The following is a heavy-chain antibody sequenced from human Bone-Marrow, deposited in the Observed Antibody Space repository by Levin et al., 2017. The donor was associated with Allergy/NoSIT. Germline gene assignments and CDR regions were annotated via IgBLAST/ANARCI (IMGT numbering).Heavy chain of an antibody. Sequence: ASVKVSCKASGYTFTSYDINWVRQATGQGLEWMGWMNPNSGNTGYAQKFQGRVTMTRNTSISTAYMELSSLRSEDTAVYYCAVHSIPRSRTQRGRAFDSWGQGTMVTVSS. CDR1: GYTFTSYD. CDR3: AVHSIPRSRTQRGRAFDS. J-gene: IGHJ3*02. D-gene: IGHD2/OR15-2a*01. CDR2: MNPNSGNT. V-gene: IGHV1-8*01.